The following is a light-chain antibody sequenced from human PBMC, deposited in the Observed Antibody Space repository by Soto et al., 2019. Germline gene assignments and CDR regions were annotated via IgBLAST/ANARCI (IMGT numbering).Light chain of an antibody. J-gene: IGKJ1*01. CDR3: QQYYSTPRT. CDR1: QGVVYSSNNKNY. CDR2: WAS. V-gene: IGKV4-1*01. Sequence: IVVVQFPNSLAVSLGERAASNCKSSQGVVYSSNNKNYLAWYQQKPGQPPKLLIYWASTRESGVPDRFSGSGSGTDFTLTISSLQAEDVAVYYCQQYYSTPRTFGQGTKVDI.